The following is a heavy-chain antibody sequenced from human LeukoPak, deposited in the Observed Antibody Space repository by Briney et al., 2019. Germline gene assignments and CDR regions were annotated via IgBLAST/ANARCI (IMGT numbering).Heavy chain of an antibody. V-gene: IGHV1-2*02. CDR2: INPNSGGT. J-gene: IGHJ5*02. CDR1: GYTFTGYY. Sequence: ASVKVSCKASGYTFTGYYMHWVRQAPGQGLEWMGWINPNSGGTNYAQKFQGRVTMTRDTSISTAYMELSRLRSDDTAVYYCARDFGIAAAEEYWFDPWAREPWSPSPQ. D-gene: IGHD6-13*01. CDR3: ARDFGIAAAEEYWFDP.